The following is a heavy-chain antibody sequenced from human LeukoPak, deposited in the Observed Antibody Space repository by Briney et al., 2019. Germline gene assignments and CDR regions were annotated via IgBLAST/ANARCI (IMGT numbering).Heavy chain of an antibody. Sequence: GGSLRLSCAASGFTFSDYYMSWIRQAPGKGLEWVSYISSSGSTIYYADSVKGRFTISRDNSKNSLFLQMNSLRAEDTAMYYCAKGFSGYYDSGYSPYLFDSWGQGTLVSVSS. CDR3: AKGFSGYYDSGYSPYLFDS. J-gene: IGHJ4*02. CDR2: ISSSGSTI. D-gene: IGHD3-22*01. V-gene: IGHV3-11*01. CDR1: GFTFSDYY.